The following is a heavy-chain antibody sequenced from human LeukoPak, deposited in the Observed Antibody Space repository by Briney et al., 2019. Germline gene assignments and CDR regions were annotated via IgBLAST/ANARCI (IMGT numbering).Heavy chain of an antibody. V-gene: IGHV3-48*04. CDR1: GFTFSSYS. CDR2: ISSSSSTI. J-gene: IGHJ4*02. D-gene: IGHD3-22*01. Sequence: PGGSLRLSCAASGFTFSSYSMNWVRQAPGKGLEWVSYISSSSSTIYYADSVKGRFAISRDNAKNSLYLQMNSLRAEDTALYYCARASYYYDSSGYKFDYWGQGTLVTVSS. CDR3: ARASYYYDSSGYKFDY.